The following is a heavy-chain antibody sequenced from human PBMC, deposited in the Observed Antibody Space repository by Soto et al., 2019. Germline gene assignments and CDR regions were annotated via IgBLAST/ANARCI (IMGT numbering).Heavy chain of an antibody. J-gene: IGHJ6*02. CDR3: ARSIRGPRRFNGMDV. V-gene: IGHV2-70*13. CDR1: GFSLTSPGMC. CDR2: IERDDDDK. D-gene: IGHD1-20*01. Sequence: SGPTLVNPTETLTLTCTFSGFSLTSPGMCVSWIRLSPGKALEWLALIERDDDDKYYSTSLKTRLTISKDTRKNQVVLTMANMEPADTATYYCARSIRGPRRFNGMDVWGQGTTVTVS.